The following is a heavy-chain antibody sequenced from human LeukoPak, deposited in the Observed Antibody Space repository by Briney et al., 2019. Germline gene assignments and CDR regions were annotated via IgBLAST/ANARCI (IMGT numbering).Heavy chain of an antibody. CDR2: IYTSGST. D-gene: IGHD3-3*01. V-gene: IGHV4-4*09. CDR3: AGSEITIFGVVTDSPLRFDP. Sequence: SETLSLTCTVSGGSISSYYWSWIRQPPGKGLEWIGYIYTSGSTNYNPSLKSRVTISVDTSKNQFSLKLSSVTAADTAVYYCAGSEITIFGVVTDSPLRFDPWGQGTLVTVSS. CDR1: GGSISSYY. J-gene: IGHJ5*02.